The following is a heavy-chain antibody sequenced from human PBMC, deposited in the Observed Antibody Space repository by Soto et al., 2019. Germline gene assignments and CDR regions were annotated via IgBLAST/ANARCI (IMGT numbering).Heavy chain of an antibody. D-gene: IGHD2-2*01. J-gene: IGHJ4*02. CDR3: ARGVPAANEGSYQFDS. Sequence: PSETISHTCGVAGGSSSSNHSWSWVRQSPGKGLEWIGEIYHSGSATYNPSLKSRVTISVDKSNNQFFLSLRSVTAADTAVFYCARGVPAANEGSYQFDSWGQGALVTVSS. CDR2: IYHSGSA. V-gene: IGHV4-4*02. CDR1: GGSSSSNHS.